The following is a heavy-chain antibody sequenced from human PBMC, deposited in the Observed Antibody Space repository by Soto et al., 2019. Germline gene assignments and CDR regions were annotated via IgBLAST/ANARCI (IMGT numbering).Heavy chain of an antibody. D-gene: IGHD3-10*01. CDR2: INPFDGSR. CDR1: GYIFTSYY. J-gene: IGHJ4*02. CDR3: SRGDPGETSPFAH. V-gene: IGHV1-46*03. Sequence: ASVRVSCKASGYIFTSYYIHWVRQAPGQGLEWMGWINPFDGSRMFAQSFQGRVTMTRDTSTSTVYMEVGSLRSEDTAVYYCSRGDPGETSPFAHRGKGTLVTVPS.